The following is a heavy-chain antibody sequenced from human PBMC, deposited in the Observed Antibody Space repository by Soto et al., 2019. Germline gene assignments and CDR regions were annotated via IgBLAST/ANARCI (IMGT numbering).Heavy chain of an antibody. Sequence: AGSLRLSCASSGFTFSSYSMHWVRQAPGKGLEWVAVISYDGSNKYYADSVKGRFTISRDGTTQSVFLQMTSLKREDTGLYYCARETLSFGSALDVWGQGTTVTVSS. D-gene: IGHD3-3*01. V-gene: IGHV3-30*03. CDR3: ARETLSFGSALDV. J-gene: IGHJ6*02. CDR1: GFTFSSYS. CDR2: ISYDGSNK.